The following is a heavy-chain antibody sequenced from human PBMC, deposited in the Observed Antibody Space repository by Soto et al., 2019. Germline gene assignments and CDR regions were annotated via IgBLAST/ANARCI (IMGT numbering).Heavy chain of an antibody. V-gene: IGHV1-18*01. D-gene: IGHD6-19*01. CDR3: ARYQPYSTGYYYLDH. CDR1: GYNFTTYG. CDR2: ISGHNGHT. J-gene: IGHJ4*02. Sequence: QVQLVQSGAEVKKPGASVKVSCKTSGYNFTTYGVSWVRQAPGQGLEWMGWISGHNGHTNYAHTFQGRVTMTTDTSTTTAYMELRSLRSDDTAVYYCARYQPYSTGYYYLDHWGQGTLAIVTS.